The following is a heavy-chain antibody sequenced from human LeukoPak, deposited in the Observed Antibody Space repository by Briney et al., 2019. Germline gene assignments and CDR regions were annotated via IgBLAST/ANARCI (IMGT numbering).Heavy chain of an antibody. J-gene: IGHJ3*02. Sequence: SETLSLTCAVYGGSFSGYYWSWIRQPPGKGLEWIGEINHSGSTNYNPSLKSRVTISVDTSKNQFSLKLSSVTAADTAVYYCASHPGYSSGMVDIWGQGTMVTVSS. CDR2: INHSGST. CDR3: ASHPGYSSGMVDI. D-gene: IGHD6-19*01. CDR1: GGSFSGYY. V-gene: IGHV4-34*01.